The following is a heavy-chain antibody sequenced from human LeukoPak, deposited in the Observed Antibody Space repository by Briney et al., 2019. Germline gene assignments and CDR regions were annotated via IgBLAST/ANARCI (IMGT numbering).Heavy chain of an antibody. CDR3: ARERSSFGGHSWFDP. CDR1: GGYIITSGHY. J-gene: IGHJ5*02. D-gene: IGHD4-23*01. V-gene: IGHV4-39*07. CDR2: IYYTGVT. Sequence: PSETLSLTCTVSGGYIITSGHYWGWIRQPPGKGLEWIGSIYYTGVTSTNPFFRSRMSISVDTSKNQFSLNLTSVTAADAAVYYCARERSSFGGHSWFDPWGQGTLVTVSS.